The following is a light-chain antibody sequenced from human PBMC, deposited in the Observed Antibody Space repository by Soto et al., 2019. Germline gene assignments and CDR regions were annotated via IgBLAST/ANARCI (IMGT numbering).Light chain of an antibody. Sequence: DIQLTQSPPTLSASVGDRVTITCRASQSIRYYLAWYQQMPGKAPKLLIYGASSLQSGVPSRFSGSGSGTEFTLTISSLQPDDFATYFCQHPNSYSQTFGQGTKGDIK. J-gene: IGKJ1*01. V-gene: IGKV1-5*01. CDR3: QHPNSYSQT. CDR1: QSIRYY. CDR2: GAS.